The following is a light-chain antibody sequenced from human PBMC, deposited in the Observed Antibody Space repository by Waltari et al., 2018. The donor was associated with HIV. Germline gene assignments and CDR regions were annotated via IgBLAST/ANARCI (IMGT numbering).Light chain of an antibody. CDR1: SSNIGTEN. CDR2: NTH. CDR3: ATWDDSLNVVF. J-gene: IGLJ2*01. Sequence: QSVVTQQPSASGTPGQRVTISCSGSSSNIGTENVNWYQQFLGTPPKLLIFNTHQRPSGVPDRFSGSKSGTSASLAISGLRSEDEADYYCATWDDSLNVVFFGGGTKLTVL. V-gene: IGLV1-44*01.